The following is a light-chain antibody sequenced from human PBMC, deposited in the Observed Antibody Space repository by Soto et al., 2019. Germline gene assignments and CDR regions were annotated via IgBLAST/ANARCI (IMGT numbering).Light chain of an antibody. V-gene: IGKV3-20*01. CDR1: QSISKNY. Sequence: EIVLTQSPGTLSLSPGERATLSCRASQSISKNYLAWYQQKPGQAPRLLIYGASTMATGIPDRFSGSSSGTAFTLTISRLEPEDVPVFFCQQYASSPLTFGGGTKLEI. CDR3: QQYASSPLT. J-gene: IGKJ4*01. CDR2: GAS.